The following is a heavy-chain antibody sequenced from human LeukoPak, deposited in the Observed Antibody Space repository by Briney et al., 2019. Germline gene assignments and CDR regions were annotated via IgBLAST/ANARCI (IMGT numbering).Heavy chain of an antibody. CDR1: GYTFTSYG. Sequence: ASVKVSCKASGYTFTSYGISWVRQAPGQGLEWMGWISAYNGNTNYAQKLQRRVSMTTDTSTSTAYLELRSLRSDDTAVYYCARERGATPLDYWGQGTLVTVSS. D-gene: IGHD1-26*01. J-gene: IGHJ4*02. V-gene: IGHV1-18*01. CDR2: ISAYNGNT. CDR3: ARERGATPLDY.